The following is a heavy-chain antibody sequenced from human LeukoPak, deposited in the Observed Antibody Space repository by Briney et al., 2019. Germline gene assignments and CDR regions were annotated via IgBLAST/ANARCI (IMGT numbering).Heavy chain of an antibody. V-gene: IGHV4-34*01. Sequence: SETLSLTCAVYGGSFSGYYWSWIRQPPGKGLEWIGEINHSGSTNYNPSLKSRVTISVDTSKNQFSLKLSSVTAADTAVYYCARGISHWGQGTLVTVSS. CDR1: GGSFSGYY. CDR2: INHSGST. CDR3: ARGISH. J-gene: IGHJ4*02. D-gene: IGHD2-21*01.